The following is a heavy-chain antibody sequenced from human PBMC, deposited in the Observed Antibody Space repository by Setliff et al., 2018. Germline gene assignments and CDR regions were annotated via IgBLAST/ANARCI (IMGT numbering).Heavy chain of an antibody. CDR2: VYVGGNT. CDR3: ARDASASDGRNAFDI. J-gene: IGHJ3*02. CDR1: GVSIANTASY. Sequence: SETLSLTCNVSGVSIANTASYWSWIRQPAGKTLEWIGQVYVGGNTYYNPSFESRVSISVDTSNSQFSLKLSSVTAADTAIYYCARDASASDGRNAFDIWGQGTMVTVSS. V-gene: IGHV4-61*09. D-gene: IGHD1-26*01.